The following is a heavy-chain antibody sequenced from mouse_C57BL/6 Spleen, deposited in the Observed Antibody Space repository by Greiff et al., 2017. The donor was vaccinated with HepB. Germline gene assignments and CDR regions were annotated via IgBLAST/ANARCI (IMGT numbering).Heavy chain of an antibody. J-gene: IGHJ3*01. CDR3: ARRLGRAPWFAY. D-gene: IGHD4-1*01. CDR1: GYTFTSYW. Sequence: QVQLQQPGAELVKPGASVKLSCKASGYTFTSYWMQWVKQRPGQGLEWIGEIDPSDSYTNYNQKFKGKATLTVDTSSSTAYMQLSSLTSEDSAVYYCARRLGRAPWFAYWGQGTLVTVSA. V-gene: IGHV1-50*01. CDR2: IDPSDSYT.